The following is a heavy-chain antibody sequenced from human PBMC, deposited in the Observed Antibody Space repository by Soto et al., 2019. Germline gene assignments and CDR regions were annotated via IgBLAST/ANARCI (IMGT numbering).Heavy chain of an antibody. CDR3: ARDHSSGSGRMDV. V-gene: IGHV4-31*03. CDR2: IYHTGYT. CDR1: SGTISSGGSY. Sequence: QVQLQESGPGLVKPSQTLSLTCSVSSGTISSGGSYWSWIRQHPGRGLEWIGYIYHTGYTYYNPSLKNRLTISLDTSKNQFSLKLSSVTAADTAVYFCARDHSSGSGRMDVWVQGTTVTVSS. D-gene: IGHD3-22*01. J-gene: IGHJ6*02.